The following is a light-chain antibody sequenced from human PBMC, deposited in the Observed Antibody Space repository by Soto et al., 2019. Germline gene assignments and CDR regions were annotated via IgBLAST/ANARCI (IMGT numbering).Light chain of an antibody. J-gene: IGLJ1*01. CDR2: EVN. CDR3: SSYAGSSNV. CDR1: SSDVGGYNY. V-gene: IGLV2-8*01. Sequence: QSALTQPPSASGSPGQSVAISCTGTSSDVGGYNYVSWYQQHPGKAPKLMIYEVNKRSSGVPDRFSGSTPGNTPSLTVSGLQADDQPDSYCSSYAGSSNVVGTGTKVTVL.